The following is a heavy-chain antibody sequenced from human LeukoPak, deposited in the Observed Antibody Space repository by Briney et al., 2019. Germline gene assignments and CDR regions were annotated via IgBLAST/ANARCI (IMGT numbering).Heavy chain of an antibody. CDR1: GFTFGNSW. V-gene: IGHV3-74*01. D-gene: IGHD1-14*01. J-gene: IGHJ3*01. CDR3: VVVVEPPDSDGFDV. Sequence: PGGSLRLSCAASGFTFGNSWVHWVRQAPGGGLVWVSLINADGTTTTYADSVKGRFTISRDNSRNTVSLQMNSLTIEDTAVYYCVVVVEPPDSDGFDVWGQGTMITVSS. CDR2: INADGTTT.